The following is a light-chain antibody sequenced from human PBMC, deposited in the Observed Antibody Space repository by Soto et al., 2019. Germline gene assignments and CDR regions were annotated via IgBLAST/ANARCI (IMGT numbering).Light chain of an antibody. CDR2: EVS. Sequence: DIQMTQSPTTLSASVGGRVNITCRASQIVSNVLAWVQQKPGKGPELIIYEVSNLQRGGPSRVSGSGSGTEVTLTISSLQPDDFAVYYCQQYYRYPWTFGQGTKVDIK. CDR3: QQYYRYPWT. CDR1: QIVSNV. V-gene: IGKV1-5*01. J-gene: IGKJ1*01.